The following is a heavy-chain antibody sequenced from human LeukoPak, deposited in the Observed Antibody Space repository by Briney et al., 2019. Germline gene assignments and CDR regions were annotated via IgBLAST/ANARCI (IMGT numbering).Heavy chain of an antibody. CDR3: ARGYYDYLWGSYRLNAFDI. CDR1: GGTISSYY. V-gene: IGHV4-59*01. J-gene: IGHJ3*02. Sequence: PSETLSLTCTVSGGTISSYYWSWIRQPPGKGLEWIGYIYYSGSTNYNPSLKSRVTISVDTSKNQFSLKLSSVTAADTAVYYCARGYYDYLWGSYRLNAFDIWGQGTMVTVSS. CDR2: IYYSGST. D-gene: IGHD3-16*02.